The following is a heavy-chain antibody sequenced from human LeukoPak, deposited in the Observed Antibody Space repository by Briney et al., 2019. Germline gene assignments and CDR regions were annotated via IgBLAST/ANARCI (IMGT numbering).Heavy chain of an antibody. CDR2: IIPIFGTA. CDR1: GGTFSSYA. V-gene: IGHV1-69*01. Sequence: SVKVSCKASGGTFSSYAISWVRQAPGQGLEWMGGIIPIFGTANYAQKFQGRVTITADESTSTAYMELSSLRSEDTAVYYCARVGSCDSGGDCHFGRYYYYYYGMDVWGQGTTVTVSS. CDR3: ARVGSCDSGGDCHFGRYYYYYYGMDV. D-gene: IGHD2-21*02. J-gene: IGHJ6*02.